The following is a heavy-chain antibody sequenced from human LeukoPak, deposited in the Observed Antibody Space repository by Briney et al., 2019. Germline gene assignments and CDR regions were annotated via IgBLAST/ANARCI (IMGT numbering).Heavy chain of an antibody. Sequence: GAPVKVSCKVSGYTLTELSMHWVRQPPGKGLEWMGGFDPEDGETIYAQKFQGRVTMTEDTSTDTAYMELSSLRSEDTAVYYCATDLAISGATGGIDYWGQGTLVTVSS. J-gene: IGHJ4*02. V-gene: IGHV1-24*01. D-gene: IGHD1-26*01. CDR2: FDPEDGET. CDR1: GYTLTELS. CDR3: ATDLAISGATGGIDY.